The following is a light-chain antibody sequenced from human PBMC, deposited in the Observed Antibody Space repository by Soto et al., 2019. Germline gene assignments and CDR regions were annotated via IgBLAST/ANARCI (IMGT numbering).Light chain of an antibody. CDR1: SSNIGSNT. Sequence: QSVLTQPPSASGTPGQRVTISCSGSSSNIGSNTVNSYQQLPGTAPKILIYSNNHRPSGVPARFSGSTYGTSASLAISGLQSEDEADYYCAAWDDSLNGVVFGGGTKLTVL. V-gene: IGLV1-44*01. CDR3: AAWDDSLNGVV. J-gene: IGLJ2*01. CDR2: SNN.